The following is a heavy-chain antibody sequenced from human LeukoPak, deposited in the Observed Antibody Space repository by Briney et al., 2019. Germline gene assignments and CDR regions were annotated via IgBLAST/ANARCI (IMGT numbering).Heavy chain of an antibody. CDR3: AKAAGHCSSTSCYEYYYYGMDV. CDR1: GFTFSSYG. Sequence: GGSLRLSCAASGFTFSSYGMHWVRQAPGKGLEWVAVISYDGSNKYYADSVKGRFTISRDNSKNTLYLQMNSLRAEDTAVYYCAKAAGHCSSTSCYEYYYYGMDVWGQGTTVTVSS. J-gene: IGHJ6*02. V-gene: IGHV3-30*18. CDR2: ISYDGSNK. D-gene: IGHD2-2*01.